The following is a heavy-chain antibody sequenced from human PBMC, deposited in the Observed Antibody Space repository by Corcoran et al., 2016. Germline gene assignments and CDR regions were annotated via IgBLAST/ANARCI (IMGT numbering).Heavy chain of an antibody. CDR2: TYYRSKWYN. CDR3: AREAADAFDI. D-gene: IGHD2-15*01. Sequence: QVQLQQSGPGRVKPSHTLSLTCAISGDSVSTIRAAWNWIRQSPSRGLEWLGRTYYRSKWYNDYAVSVKSRVTINPDTSKNQFYLQLNSVTPDDTAVYYCAREAADAFDICGQGTMVTVSS. J-gene: IGHJ3*02. V-gene: IGHV6-1*01. CDR1: GDSVSTIRAA.